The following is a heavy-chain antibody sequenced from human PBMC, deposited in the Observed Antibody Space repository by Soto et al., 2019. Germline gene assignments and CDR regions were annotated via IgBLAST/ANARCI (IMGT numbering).Heavy chain of an antibody. CDR2: ISGSGGST. V-gene: IGHV3-23*01. CDR3: AQVGYSSSSFGMDV. D-gene: IGHD6-13*01. Sequence: EVQLLESGGGLVQPGGSLRLSCAASGFTFSSYAMSWVRQAPGKGLEWVSAISGSGGSTYYADSVKGRFTISRDNSKNTLYLQMNRLRAEDTAVYYCAQVGYSSSSFGMDVWGQGTTVTVSS. J-gene: IGHJ6*02. CDR1: GFTFSSYA.